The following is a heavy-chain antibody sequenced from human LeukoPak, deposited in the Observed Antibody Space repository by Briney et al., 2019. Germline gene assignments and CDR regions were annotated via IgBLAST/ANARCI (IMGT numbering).Heavy chain of an antibody. V-gene: IGHV5-51*01. Sequence: GESLKISCQASGYTFNTYWIGWVRQMPGKGLEWMGIINPGDSDPRYSPSFQGRATISADRSISTAYLQWSSLKASDTAMYYCARHKYNILTGYYFDYWGQGTLVTVSS. CDR3: ARHKYNILTGYYFDY. J-gene: IGHJ4*02. CDR1: GYTFNTYW. CDR2: INPGDSDP. D-gene: IGHD3-9*01.